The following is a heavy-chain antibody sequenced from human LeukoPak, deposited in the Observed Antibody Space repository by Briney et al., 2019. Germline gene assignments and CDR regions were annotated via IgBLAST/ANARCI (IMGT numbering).Heavy chain of an antibody. J-gene: IGHJ5*02. CDR1: GGSISSSSYY. V-gene: IGHV4-39*07. CDR2: IYYSGST. Sequence: SETLSLTCTVSGGSISSSSYYWGWIRQPPGKGLEWIGSIYYSGSTYYNPSLKSRVTISVDTSKNQFSLKLSSVTAADTAIYYCARVRGTGWQNNWFDPWGQGTLVTVSS. D-gene: IGHD3-10*01. CDR3: ARVRGTGWQNNWFDP.